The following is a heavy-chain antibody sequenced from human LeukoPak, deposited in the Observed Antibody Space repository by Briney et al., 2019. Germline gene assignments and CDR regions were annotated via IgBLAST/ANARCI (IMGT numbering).Heavy chain of an antibody. CDR2: INPNSGGT. D-gene: IGHD3-10*01. CDR3: ARAYGSGSSYHPDY. Sequence: ASVRVSCKASGYTFTAYYMHWVRQAPGQGLEWMGWINPNSGGTNSSQKFQDRVTLTRDTSISTAYMELGSLRSDDTAIYYCARAYGSGSSYHPDYWGQGTLVTVSS. V-gene: IGHV1-2*02. CDR1: GYTFTAYY. J-gene: IGHJ4*02.